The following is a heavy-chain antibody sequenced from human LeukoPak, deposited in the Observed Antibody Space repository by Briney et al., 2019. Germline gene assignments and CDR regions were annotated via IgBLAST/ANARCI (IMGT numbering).Heavy chain of an antibody. J-gene: IGHJ5*02. CDR1: GYTFTDYY. CDR3: ARDRWFGELDYDNWFDP. D-gene: IGHD3-10*01. Sequence: ASVKVSCKASGYTFTDYYMHWVRQAPGQGLEWMGIINPSGGSTSYAQKFQGRVTMTRDMSTSTVYMELSSLRSEDTAVYYCARDRWFGELDYDNWFDPWGQGTLVTVSS. V-gene: IGHV1-46*01. CDR2: INPSGGST.